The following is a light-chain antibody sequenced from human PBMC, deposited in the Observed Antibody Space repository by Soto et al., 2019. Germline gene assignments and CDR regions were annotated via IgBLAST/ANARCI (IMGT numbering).Light chain of an antibody. CDR2: DAS. V-gene: IGKV1-33*01. CDR3: QQYDNLPLT. J-gene: IGKJ4*01. CDR1: QDISNY. Sequence: DIQMTQSPSSLSASVGDRVTITCQASQDISNYLNWYQQKPGKAPKLLIYDASNLETGVPSRFSGSGSGTDFTFTISSLQPEDIATYYCQQYDNLPLTFGGGTKXXIK.